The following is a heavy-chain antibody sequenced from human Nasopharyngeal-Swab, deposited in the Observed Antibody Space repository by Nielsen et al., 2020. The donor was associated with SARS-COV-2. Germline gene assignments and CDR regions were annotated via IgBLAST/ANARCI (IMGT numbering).Heavy chain of an antibody. D-gene: IGHD3-9*01. Sequence: PWTGPEWVSAISGSGGSTYSADFVKGRFTISRDNSKNTLYLQMNSLRAEDTAVYYCAKDSLNILTGSGWFDPWGQGTQVTVSS. CDR2: ISGSGGST. V-gene: IGHV3-23*01. CDR3: AKDSLNILTGSGWFDP. J-gene: IGHJ5*02.